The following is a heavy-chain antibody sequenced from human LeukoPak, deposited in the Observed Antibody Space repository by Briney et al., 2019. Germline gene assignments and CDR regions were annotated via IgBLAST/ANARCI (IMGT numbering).Heavy chain of an antibody. V-gene: IGHV4-30-4*01. J-gene: IGHJ4*02. CDR3: ARSGSYVAYYFDY. Sequence: PSETLSLTCTVSGGSISSGDYYWSWIPQPPGKGLEWIGYIYYSGSTYYNPSLKSRVTISVDTSKNQFSLKLSSVTAADTAVYYCARSGSYVAYYFDYWGQGTLVTVSS. CDR1: GGSISSGDYY. CDR2: IYYSGST. D-gene: IGHD1-26*01.